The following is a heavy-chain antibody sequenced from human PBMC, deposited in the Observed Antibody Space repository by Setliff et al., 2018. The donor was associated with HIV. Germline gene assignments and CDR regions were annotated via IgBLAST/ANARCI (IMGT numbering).Heavy chain of an antibody. Sequence: SETLSLTCTVSGGSISSGSYYWSWIRQPAGKGLEWIGHIYTSGSTNYNPSLKSRLTISVDRSKNQFSLKLRSVTAADTAVYYCARGWEWGAPLDYWGQGTLVTVSS. CDR1: GGSISSGSYY. CDR2: IYTSGST. J-gene: IGHJ4*02. D-gene: IGHD1-26*01. CDR3: ARGWEWGAPLDY. V-gene: IGHV4-61*09.